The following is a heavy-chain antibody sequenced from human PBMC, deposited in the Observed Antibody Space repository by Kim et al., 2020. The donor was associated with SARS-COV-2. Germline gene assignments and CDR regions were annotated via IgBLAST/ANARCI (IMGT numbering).Heavy chain of an antibody. CDR2: INPSTGST. CDR3: ARVYNWNDVPDY. J-gene: IGHJ4*01. V-gene: IGHV1-46*01. CDR1: GYTFTSYY. D-gene: IGHD1-20*01. Sequence: ASVKVSCKASGYTFTSYYIHWVRQAPGQGLEWMGIINPSTGSTTYAQRFQDRVTMTRDTSTSTVYMELSSLRSEDTAVYYCARVYNWNDVPDYWGQEPWS.